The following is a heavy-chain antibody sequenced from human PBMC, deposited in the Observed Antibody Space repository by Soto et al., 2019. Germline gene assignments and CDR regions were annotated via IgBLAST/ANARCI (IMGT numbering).Heavy chain of an antibody. J-gene: IGHJ5*02. V-gene: IGHV4-59*08. Sequence: PSETLCLTCTVSGGSISSYCWRWIRQPPGKGLEWIGYIYYSGSTNYNPSLKSRVTISVDTSKNQFSLKLSSVTAADTAVYYCAGAYDFWSGYPSGTHKWFDPWGQGTLVTVSS. CDR2: IYYSGST. CDR1: GGSISSYC. D-gene: IGHD3-3*01. CDR3: AGAYDFWSGYPSGTHKWFDP.